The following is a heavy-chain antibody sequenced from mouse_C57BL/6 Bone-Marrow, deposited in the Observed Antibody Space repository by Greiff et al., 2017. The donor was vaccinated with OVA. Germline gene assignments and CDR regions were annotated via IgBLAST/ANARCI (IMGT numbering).Heavy chain of an antibody. D-gene: IGHD1-1*01. CDR2: IWRNDNK. J-gene: IGHJ4*01. CDR3: ARIAEELITAVVAPYYYAMGC. V-gene: IGHV8-11*01. CDR1: GFSLSTSGMG. Sequence: QVTLKVSGPGILQPSQTLSLTCSFSGFSLSTSGMGVGWIHQPSGNGLEWLAHIWRNDNKYYKTALKSRLIIAKDTSNNPVVLEIASVDAPDTATYYCARIAEELITAVVAPYYYAMGCWGQGASVTVST.